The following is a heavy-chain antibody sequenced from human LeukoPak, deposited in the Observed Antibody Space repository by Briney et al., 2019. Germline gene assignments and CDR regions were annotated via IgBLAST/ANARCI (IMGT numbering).Heavy chain of an antibody. CDR2: IYSGGST. D-gene: IGHD3-10*01. V-gene: IGHV3-66*01. CDR1: GFTVSSNY. J-gene: IGHJ4*02. Sequence: WGSLRLSCAASGFTVSSNYMSWVRQAPGRGLEWVSVIYSGGSTYYADSVKGRFTISRDNSKNTLFLQMNSLRAGDTAVYYCARGTVTMVDYWGQGTLGTVSS. CDR3: ARGTVTMVDY.